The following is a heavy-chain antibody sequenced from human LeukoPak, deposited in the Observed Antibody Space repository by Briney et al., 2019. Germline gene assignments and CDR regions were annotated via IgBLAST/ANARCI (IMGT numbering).Heavy chain of an antibody. J-gene: IGHJ5*02. CDR1: GFTFSSYG. D-gene: IGHD3-3*01. Sequence: GGSLRLSCAASGFTFSSYGMHWVRQAPGKGLEWVAVISYDGSNKYYADSVTGRFTLSRDNSKNTLYLQMNSLRAEDTAAYYCAKDVRDFWSGSNWFAPWGQGTLVTVSS. V-gene: IGHV3-30*18. CDR2: ISYDGSNK. CDR3: AKDVRDFWSGSNWFAP.